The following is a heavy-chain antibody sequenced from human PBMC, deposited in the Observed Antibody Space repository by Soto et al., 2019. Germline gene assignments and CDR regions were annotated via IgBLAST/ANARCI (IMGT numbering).Heavy chain of an antibody. J-gene: IGHJ4*02. Sequence: EVQLVESGGGLIQPGGALKLSCGAAGFTGGNNYMSRVRQGPGKGMEWGSLIYSTGTTKYRDSVKGRFTVSRDNANNTLHLKMNSLRAAAPAVYYCAKDGMGSGSHYNSFGYWGQGTLVTFSS. CDR1: GFTGGNNY. V-gene: IGHV3-53*01. CDR3: AKDGMGSGSHYNSFGY. D-gene: IGHD3-10*01. CDR2: IYSTGTT.